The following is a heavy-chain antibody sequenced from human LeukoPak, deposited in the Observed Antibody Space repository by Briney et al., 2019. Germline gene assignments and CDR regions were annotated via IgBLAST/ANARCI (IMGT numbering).Heavy chain of an antibody. Sequence: GGSLRLSCAASGFTFSDYWMHWVRQAPGKGLVWVSRINTDGSFTRYADSVQGRFTISRGTAKNTLFLQMNSLRAEGTAVYYCAREAKVGGALQYWGQGILVTVSS. CDR3: AREAKVGGALQY. J-gene: IGHJ4*02. CDR2: INTDGSFT. D-gene: IGHD1-26*01. V-gene: IGHV3-74*01. CDR1: GFTFSDYW.